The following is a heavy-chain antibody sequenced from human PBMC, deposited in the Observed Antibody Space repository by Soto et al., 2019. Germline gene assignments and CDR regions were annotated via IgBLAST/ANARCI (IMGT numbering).Heavy chain of an antibody. D-gene: IGHD2-21*02. CDR1: GFNFTNHW. J-gene: IGHJ5*02. V-gene: IGHV3-74*01. CDR3: ARESGDWRLNWFYX. Sequence: TGGSLRLSCAASGFNFTNHWMHWVRQAPGKGLVWVSRITSDGKRKAYAESVKGRLAISRDNAKKTVYLQMNGLTVEDTAVYYCARESGDWRLNWFYXWGQGTMVTVSX. CDR2: ITSDGKRK.